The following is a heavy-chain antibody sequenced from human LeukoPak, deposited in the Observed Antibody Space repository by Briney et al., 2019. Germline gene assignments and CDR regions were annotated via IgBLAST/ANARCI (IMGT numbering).Heavy chain of an antibody. D-gene: IGHD1-1*01. V-gene: IGHV4-39*07. CDR1: GGSISSSSYY. CDR2: IYYSGST. Sequence: PSETLSLTCTVSGGSISSSSYYWGWIRQPPGKGLEWIGSIYYSGSTYNNPSLKSRVTISVDTSKNQFSLKLSSVTAADTAVYYCARAGDYYYSYMDVWGKGTTVTVSS. CDR3: ARAGDYYYSYMDV. J-gene: IGHJ6*03.